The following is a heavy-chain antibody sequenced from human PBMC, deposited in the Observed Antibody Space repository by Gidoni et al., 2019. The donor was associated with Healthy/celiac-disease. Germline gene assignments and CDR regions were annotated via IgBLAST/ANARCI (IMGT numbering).Heavy chain of an antibody. V-gene: IGHV4-34*01. D-gene: IGHD6-13*01. CDR3: ARSDRGIAAAKGSFAY. CDR1: GGSFSGYY. CDR2: INHSGIT. Sequence: QQQLQQRGAGLLKPSATQYLTCAVYGGSFSGYYWIWIRQHPGKGLEWIGEINHSGITNYNPSLKSRVNISVDTSKNRFLLKLSSVTAADTAVYYCARSDRGIAAAKGSFAYWGQGTLVTVSS. J-gene: IGHJ4*02.